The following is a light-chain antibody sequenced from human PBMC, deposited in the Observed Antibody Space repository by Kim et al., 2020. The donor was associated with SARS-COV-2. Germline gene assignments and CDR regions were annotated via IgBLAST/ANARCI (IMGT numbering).Light chain of an antibody. V-gene: IGKV3-20*01. J-gene: IGKJ5*01. CDR2: GAS. CDR1: QSVSSSY. CDR3: QQYGRSPTT. Sequence: SPGERASLSCRASQSVSSSYLAWYQHKPGQSPRLLIHGASSRATGVPDRFLGGGSGTDFTLTITRLEPEDFAVYYCQQYGRSPTTFGQGTRLEIK.